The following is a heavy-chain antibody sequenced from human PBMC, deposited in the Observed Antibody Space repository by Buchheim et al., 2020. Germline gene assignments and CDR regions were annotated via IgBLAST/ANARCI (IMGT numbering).Heavy chain of an antibody. CDR2: ISSSSSTI. CDR3: ARDPFPYCSGGSCYSLDY. Sequence: EVQLVESGGGLVQPGGSLRLSCAASGFTFSSYSMNWVRQAPGKGLEWVSSISSSSSTIYYADSVKGRFTISRANAKNSLYLQMNSLRAEDTAVYYCARDPFPYCSGGSCYSLDYWGQGTL. CDR1: GFTFSSYS. V-gene: IGHV3-48*01. D-gene: IGHD2-15*01. J-gene: IGHJ4*02.